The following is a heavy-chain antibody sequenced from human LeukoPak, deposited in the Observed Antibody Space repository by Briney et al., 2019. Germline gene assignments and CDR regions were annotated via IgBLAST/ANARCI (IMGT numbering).Heavy chain of an antibody. V-gene: IGHV3-23*01. CDR3: ARDSIVVFRRNFDY. J-gene: IGHJ4*02. CDR1: GFTFGSYA. CDR2: ISGSGAGT. D-gene: IGHD3-22*01. Sequence: GGSLRLSCAASGFTFGSYAMSWVRQAPGEGLEWVSAISGSGAGTYYADSVKGRFIISRDNAKNSLYLQMNSLRAEDTAVYYCARDSIVVFRRNFDYWGQGTLVTVSS.